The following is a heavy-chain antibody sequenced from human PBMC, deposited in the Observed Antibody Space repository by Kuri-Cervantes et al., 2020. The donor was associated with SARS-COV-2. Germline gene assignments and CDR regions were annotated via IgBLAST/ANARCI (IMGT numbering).Heavy chain of an antibody. CDR2: ISSSSSYI. V-gene: IGHV3-21*01. J-gene: IGHJ5*02. Sequence: GGSLRLSCAASGFTFSSYSMNWVRQAPGKGLEWVSSISSSSSYIHYADSVKGRFTISRDNAKNSLYLQMNSLRAEDTAVYYCAPPVGGNSVPSTWGQGTLVTVSS. CDR3: APPVGGNSVPST. D-gene: IGHD4-23*01. CDR1: GFTFSSYS.